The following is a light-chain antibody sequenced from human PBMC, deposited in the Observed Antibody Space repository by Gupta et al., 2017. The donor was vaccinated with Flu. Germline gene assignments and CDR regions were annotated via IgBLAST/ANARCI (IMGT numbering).Light chain of an antibody. CDR1: QSLSNTY. CDR3: QQYDTSPLT. CDR2: GAS. J-gene: IGKJ4*01. Sequence: GTLSLSPGERATLSCRASQSLSNTYVAWYQPKPGQSPKLLIYGASSRATGIADRFGGSGSGTDFTLTISGLEAEDFAVYYCQQYDTSPLTFGGGTKVEIK. V-gene: IGKV3-20*01.